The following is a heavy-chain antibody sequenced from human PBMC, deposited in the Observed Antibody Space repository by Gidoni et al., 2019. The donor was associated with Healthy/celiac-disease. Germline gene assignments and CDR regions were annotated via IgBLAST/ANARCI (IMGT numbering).Heavy chain of an antibody. Sequence: QVQLQQWGAGLLKPSETLSLTCAVYCGSVRGYYGSWIRPPPGKGMEWIGEINHSGSPNYNPSLKSRVTISVDTSKNQFSLKRSSVTAADAAVYYCARGRRGIQLWLIWFDPWGQGTLVTVSS. CDR2: INHSGSP. D-gene: IGHD5-18*01. CDR3: ARGRRGIQLWLIWFDP. CDR1: CGSVRGYY. V-gene: IGHV4-34*01. J-gene: IGHJ5*02.